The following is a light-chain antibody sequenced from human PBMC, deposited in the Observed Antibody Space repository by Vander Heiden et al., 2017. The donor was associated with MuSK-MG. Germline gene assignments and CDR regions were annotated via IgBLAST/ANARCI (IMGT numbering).Light chain of an antibody. CDR1: QSVNNNY. V-gene: IGKV3-20*01. J-gene: IGKJ2*01. Sequence: ENALTQSPATLSSSLGEKATLYCRASQSVNNNYLAWYQQKAGQAPRLLIYGASNRATGIPDRFSGSGSGTDFTLTISGLEPDDFAVYYCQQHCNTSYTFGPGTIVEIK. CDR3: QQHCNTSYT. CDR2: GAS.